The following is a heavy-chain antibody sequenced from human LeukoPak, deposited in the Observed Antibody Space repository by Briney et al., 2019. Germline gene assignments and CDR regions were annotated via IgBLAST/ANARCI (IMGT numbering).Heavy chain of an antibody. CDR2: ISSDGIKS. Sequence: GRSLRLSCAASGFTFSNYGIHWVRQTPGKGLEWVAAISSDGIKSHYADSVKGRFTISRDNSKSTLYLQMNSLRADDTALYYCSREGHYDILTGYAPLEYYFYYMDVWGKGTTVTVSS. CDR1: GFTFSNYG. J-gene: IGHJ6*03. D-gene: IGHD3-9*01. V-gene: IGHV3-30*04. CDR3: SREGHYDILTGYAPLEYYFYYMDV.